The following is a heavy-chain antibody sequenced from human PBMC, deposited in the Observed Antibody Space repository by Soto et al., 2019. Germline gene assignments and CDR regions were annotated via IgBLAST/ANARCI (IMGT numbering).Heavy chain of an antibody. CDR3: ARVVGGYDYWHAIDY. D-gene: IGHD5-12*01. V-gene: IGHV4-34*01. Sequence: NPSETLSLTCAVYGGSFSGYYWSWIRQPPGKGLEWIGEINHSGSTNYNPSLKSRVTISVDTSKNQFSLKLSSVTAADTAVYYCARVVGGYDYWHAIDYWGQGTLVTVSS. CDR2: INHSGST. J-gene: IGHJ4*02. CDR1: GGSFSGYY.